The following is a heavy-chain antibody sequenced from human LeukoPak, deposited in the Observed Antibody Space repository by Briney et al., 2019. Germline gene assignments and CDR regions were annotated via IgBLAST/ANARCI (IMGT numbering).Heavy chain of an antibody. CDR1: GYTFTGNY. J-gene: IGHJ5*02. CDR3: ARGKSGEKNPWFDP. CDR2: TNPNSGDT. V-gene: IGHV1-2*02. Sequence: ASVKVSCNASGYTFTGNYMHWLRQAPGQGLEWLGWTNPNSGDTNYAQKFQGRVTMTRDTSISTAYMELSRLRSDDTAVYYCARGKSGEKNPWFDPWGQGTLVTVSS. D-gene: IGHD3-10*01.